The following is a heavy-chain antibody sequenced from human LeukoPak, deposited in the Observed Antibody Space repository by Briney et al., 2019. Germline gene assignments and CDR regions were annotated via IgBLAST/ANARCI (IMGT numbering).Heavy chain of an antibody. V-gene: IGHV1-69*05. Sequence: SVKVSCKASGGTFSSYAISWVRQAPGQGLEWMGGIIPIFGTANYAQKFQGRVTITTDESTSAAYMELSSLRSEDTAVYYCADYDFWSGYYLNWGQGTLVTVSS. CDR1: GGTFSSYA. CDR2: IIPIFGTA. CDR3: ADYDFWSGYYLN. D-gene: IGHD3-3*01. J-gene: IGHJ4*02.